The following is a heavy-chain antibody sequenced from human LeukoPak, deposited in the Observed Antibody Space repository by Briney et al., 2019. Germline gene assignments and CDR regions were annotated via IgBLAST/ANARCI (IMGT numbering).Heavy chain of an antibody. D-gene: IGHD5-18*01. J-gene: IGHJ6*02. CDR1: GFTFSSYA. CDR2: ISGSGGST. Sequence: GGSLRLSCAASGFTFSSYAMSWVRQAPGKGLEWVSAISGSGGSTYYADSVKGRFTISRDNSKNTLYLQMNSLRAEDTAVYYSAKEHTGTDYYYGMDVWGQGTTVTVSS. V-gene: IGHV3-23*01. CDR3: AKEHTGTDYYYGMDV.